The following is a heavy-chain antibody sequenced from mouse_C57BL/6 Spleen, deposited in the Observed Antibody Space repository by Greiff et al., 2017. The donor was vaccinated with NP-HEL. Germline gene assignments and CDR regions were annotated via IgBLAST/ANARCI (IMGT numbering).Heavy chain of an antibody. CDR1: GFTFSSYA. Sequence: EVQRVESGGGLVKPGGSLKLSCAASGFTFSSYAMSWVRQTPEKRLEWVATISDGGSYTYYPDNVKGRFTISRDNAKNNLYLQMSHLKSEDTAMYYCGRDRDYDGKDYFDYRGQGTTLTVSS. J-gene: IGHJ2*01. CDR2: ISDGGSYT. V-gene: IGHV5-4*01. CDR3: GRDRDYDGKDYFDY. D-gene: IGHD2-4*01.